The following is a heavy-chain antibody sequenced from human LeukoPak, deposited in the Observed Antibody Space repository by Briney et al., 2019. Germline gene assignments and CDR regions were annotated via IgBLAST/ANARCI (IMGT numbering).Heavy chain of an antibody. J-gene: IGHJ4*02. Sequence: GGSLRLSCAASGFTFSSYAMHWVRQAPGKGLEWVAVISYDGSNKYYADSVKGRFTISRDNSKNTLYLQMNSLRAEVTAVYYCARGVPAANFFDYWGQGTLVTVSS. CDR2: ISYDGSNK. CDR3: ARGVPAANFFDY. CDR1: GFTFSSYA. D-gene: IGHD2-2*01. V-gene: IGHV3-30*04.